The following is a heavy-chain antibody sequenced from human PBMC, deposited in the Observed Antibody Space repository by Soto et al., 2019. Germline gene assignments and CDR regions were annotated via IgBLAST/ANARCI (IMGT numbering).Heavy chain of an antibody. J-gene: IGHJ6*02. CDR3: ARGRGSSGWYRGGYDYYYGMDV. Sequence: SETLSLTCAVYGGSFSGYYWSWIRQPPGKGLEWIGEINHSGSTNYNPSLKSRVTISVDTSKNQFSLKLSSVTAADTAVCYCARGRGSSGWYRGGYDYYYGMDVWGQGTTVTVSS. CDR1: GGSFSGYY. D-gene: IGHD6-19*01. CDR2: INHSGST. V-gene: IGHV4-34*01.